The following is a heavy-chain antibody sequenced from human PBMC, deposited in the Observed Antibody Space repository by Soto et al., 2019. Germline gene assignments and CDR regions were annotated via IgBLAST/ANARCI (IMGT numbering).Heavy chain of an antibody. V-gene: IGHV1-69*13. J-gene: IGHJ6*02. CDR1: GGTFSSYA. CDR2: IIPIFGTA. Sequence: SSVKVSCKASGGTFSSYAISWVRQAPGQGLEWMGGIIPIFGTANYAQKFQGRVTITADESTSTAYMELSSLRSEDTAVYYCARDKVASAETHYYYYGMDVWGQGTTVTVTS. D-gene: IGHD2-15*01. CDR3: ARDKVASAETHYYYYGMDV.